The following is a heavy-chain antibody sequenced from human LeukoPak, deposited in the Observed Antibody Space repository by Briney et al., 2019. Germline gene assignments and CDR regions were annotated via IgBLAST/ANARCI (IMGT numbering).Heavy chain of an antibody. J-gene: IGHJ4*02. CDR3: SRALEV. V-gene: IGHV3-7*03. CDR1: GFPFGGFW. CDR2: INQDGREK. Sequence: GGSLRLSCAVSGFPFGGFWMDWVHQAPGKGLEWVANINQDGREKYYVDSVKGRFTISRDNGKNSLYLQMNNLRAEDTAVYYCSRALEVWGQGTLVTVSS.